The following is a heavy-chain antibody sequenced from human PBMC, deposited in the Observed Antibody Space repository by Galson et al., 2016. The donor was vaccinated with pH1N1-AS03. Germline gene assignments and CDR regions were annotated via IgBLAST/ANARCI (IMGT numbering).Heavy chain of an antibody. CDR3: AKDKDSYYGPDY. Sequence: SLRLSCAGSGFTFDAYAMHWVRQGPGKGLEWVSGIDRNSGTIGYTDSVKGRFTISRDNAKNSLYLEMNSLRAEDTAVYYCAKDKDSYYGPDYWGQGTLVTVSS. V-gene: IGHV3-9*01. J-gene: IGHJ4*02. CDR2: IDRNSGTI. CDR1: GFTFDAYA. D-gene: IGHD1-26*01.